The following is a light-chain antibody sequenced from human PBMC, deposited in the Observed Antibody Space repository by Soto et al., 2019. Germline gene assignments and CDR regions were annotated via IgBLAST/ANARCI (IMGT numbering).Light chain of an antibody. CDR2: GAS. V-gene: IGKV3-15*01. J-gene: IGKJ1*01. CDR3: QQYNNWPGT. Sequence: EIVMTQSPATLSVSPGERATLSCRASQGVNNNLAWYQQKPGQAPRLLIYGASTRATAIPARFSGSGSGTEFTLTISSLQSEDFTVYYCQQYNNWPGTFGQGTKVEIK. CDR1: QGVNNN.